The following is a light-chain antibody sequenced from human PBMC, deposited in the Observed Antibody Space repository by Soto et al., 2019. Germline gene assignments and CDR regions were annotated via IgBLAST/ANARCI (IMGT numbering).Light chain of an antibody. CDR3: CLFAGGSTYVV. V-gene: IGLV2-23*02. J-gene: IGLJ2*01. CDR1: SSDVGNYEL. CDR2: EVT. Sequence: QSALTQPASVSGSPGQSITISCIGTSSDVGNYELVSWYQQLPGKAPKLIIYEVTKRPSGVPNRFSGSKSGNTASLTISGLLAEDEADYPGCLFAGGSTYVVFGGGTKLTVL.